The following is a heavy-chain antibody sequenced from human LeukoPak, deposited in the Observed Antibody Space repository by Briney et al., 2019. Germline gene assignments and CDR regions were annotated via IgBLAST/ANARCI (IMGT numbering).Heavy chain of an antibody. V-gene: IGHV3-30*18. D-gene: IGHD3-22*01. CDR3: AKDREVYYYDSSGPDY. J-gene: IGHJ4*02. Sequence: PGESLRLSCAASGFTFSSYGMHWVRQTPGKGLEWVAVISYDGSNKYYADSVKGRFTISRDNSKNTLYLQMNSLRAEDTAVYYCAKDREVYYYDSSGPDYWGQGTLVTVSS. CDR1: GFTFSSYG. CDR2: ISYDGSNK.